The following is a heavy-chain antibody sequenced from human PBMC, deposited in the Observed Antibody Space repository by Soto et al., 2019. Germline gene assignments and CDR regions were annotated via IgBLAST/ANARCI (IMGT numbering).Heavy chain of an antibody. CDR1: GGYVSSGGGNY. CDR3: ARAPNSWYVYFAD. Sequence: SETMSLTCTVAGGYVSSGGGNYWSWISQHPGKGLEWIGYIYYSGSTYYTPSLKSRVTISLDTSKNQFSLKLSSVTAADTAVYFCARAPNSWYVYFADWGQGTLVTVS. D-gene: IGHD6-13*01. V-gene: IGHV4-31*03. J-gene: IGHJ4*02. CDR2: IYYSGST.